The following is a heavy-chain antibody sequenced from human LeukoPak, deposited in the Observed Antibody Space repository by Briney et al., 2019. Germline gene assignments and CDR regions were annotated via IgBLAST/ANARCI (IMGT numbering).Heavy chain of an antibody. J-gene: IGHJ4*02. Sequence: ASVKVSCKVSGYTLTELSMHWVRQAPGKGLEWMGGFDPEDGETIYAQKFQGRVTMTEDTSTDTAYMELSSLRSEDTAVYYCATGHHCTNGVYYFDYWGQGTLVTVSS. V-gene: IGHV1-24*01. CDR3: ATGHHCTNGVYYFDY. CDR1: GYTLTELS. CDR2: FDPEDGET. D-gene: IGHD2-8*01.